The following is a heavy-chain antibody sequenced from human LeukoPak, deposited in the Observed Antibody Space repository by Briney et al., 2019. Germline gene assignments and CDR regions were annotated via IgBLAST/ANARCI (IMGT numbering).Heavy chain of an antibody. CDR2: IYYSGST. CDR1: GGSISSYY. CDR3: ARLNYDILTGYPRLDY. Sequence: PSETLSLTCTVSGGSISSYYWSWIRQPPGKGLEWIGYIYYSGSTNYNPSLKSRVTISVDTSKNQFSLKLSSVTAADTAVYYCARLNYDILTGYPRLDYWGQGTLVTVSS. J-gene: IGHJ4*02. D-gene: IGHD3-9*01. V-gene: IGHV4-59*08.